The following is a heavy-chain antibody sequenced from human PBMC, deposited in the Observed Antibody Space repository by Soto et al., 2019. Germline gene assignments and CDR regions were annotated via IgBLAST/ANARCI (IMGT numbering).Heavy chain of an antibody. CDR2: FDPEDAET. D-gene: IGHD2-15*01. CDR3: AAGVVPYGMDV. Sequence: ASVKVSCKVSGYTLTELSMHWVRQPPGKGLEWMGGFDPEDAETIYARRFQGGVTMTEDTSADTAYMELSSLRSEDTAVYYCAAGVVPYGMDVWGQGTTVTVSS. J-gene: IGHJ6*02. CDR1: GYTLTELS. V-gene: IGHV1-24*01.